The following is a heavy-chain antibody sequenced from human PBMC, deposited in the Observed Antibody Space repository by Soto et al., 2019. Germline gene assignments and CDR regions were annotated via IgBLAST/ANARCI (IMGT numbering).Heavy chain of an antibody. V-gene: IGHV3-33*08. CDR3: ARALSYSSSWWYNWFDP. CDR2: IWFVGSNK. J-gene: IGHJ5*02. CDR1: GFTFSNYA. Sequence: GGSLRLSCAASGFTFSNYAMSWVRQAPGKGLQWVSFIWFVGSNKYYADSVKGRFTISRDNSKNTLYLQMNSLRAEDTAVYYCARALSYSSSWWYNWFDPWGQGTLVTV. D-gene: IGHD6-13*01.